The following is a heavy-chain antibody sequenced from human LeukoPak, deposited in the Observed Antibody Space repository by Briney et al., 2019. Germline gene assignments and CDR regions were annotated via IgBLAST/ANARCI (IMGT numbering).Heavy chain of an antibody. Sequence: AGGSLRLSCAASGFFVSSNYLAWVRQAPGEGLEWGSFMYSDNNIYYADYVKGGFTISRDNSKNTSYLQMNSLRVEDTAIYYCARGILGLIPIDYWGQGTLVTVSS. CDR2: MYSDNNI. J-gene: IGHJ4*02. CDR1: GFFVSSNY. D-gene: IGHD1-26*01. CDR3: ARGILGLIPIDY. V-gene: IGHV3-53*01.